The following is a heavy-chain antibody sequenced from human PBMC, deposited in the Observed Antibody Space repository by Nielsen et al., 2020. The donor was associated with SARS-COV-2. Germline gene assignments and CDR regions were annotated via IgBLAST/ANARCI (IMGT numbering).Heavy chain of an antibody. CDR3: ARGLLWFGELTAQAEHFQY. J-gene: IGHJ1*01. V-gene: IGHV3-20*04. CDR2: INWNGGRT. CDR1: GFAFDDCA. D-gene: IGHD3-10*01. Sequence: GGSLRLSCAASGFAFDDCAMSWVRQRPGKGLEWVSGINWNGGRTAYADSVEGRFTISRDNAKNTLYLQMNSLRAEDTALYFCARGLLWFGELTAQAEHFQYWGQGTSVIVSS.